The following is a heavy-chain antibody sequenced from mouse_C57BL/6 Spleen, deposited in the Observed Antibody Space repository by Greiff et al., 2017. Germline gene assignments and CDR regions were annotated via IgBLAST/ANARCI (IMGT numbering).Heavy chain of an antibody. D-gene: IGHD2-5*01. Sequence: QVQLKESGPELVKPGASVKLSCKASGYTFTSYWMHWVKQRPIQGLEWIGNIDPSDSETHYNQKFKDKATLTVDKSSSTAYMQLSSLTSADSAVYYCARSYYSSYEGSFAYWGQGTLVTVSA. CDR3: ARSYYSSYEGSFAY. J-gene: IGHJ3*01. CDR1: GYTFTSYW. V-gene: IGHV1-52*01. CDR2: IDPSDSET.